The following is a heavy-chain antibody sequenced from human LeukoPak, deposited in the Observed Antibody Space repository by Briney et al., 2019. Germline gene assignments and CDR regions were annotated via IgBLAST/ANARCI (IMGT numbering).Heavy chain of an antibody. V-gene: IGHV3-23*01. CDR2: ISGSGGST. J-gene: IGHJ4*02. CDR1: GFTFSRYG. CDR3: AKAPYFDWLLFH. Sequence: PGRSLRLSCAASGFTFSRYGMHWVRQAPGKGLEWVSAISGSGGSTYYADSVKGRFTISRDNSKNTLYLQMNSLRAEDTAVYYCAKAPYFDWLLFHWGQGTLVTVSS. D-gene: IGHD3-9*01.